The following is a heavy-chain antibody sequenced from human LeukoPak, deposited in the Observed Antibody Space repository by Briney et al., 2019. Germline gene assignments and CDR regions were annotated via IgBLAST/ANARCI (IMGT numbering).Heavy chain of an antibody. CDR1: GGSISSYY. J-gene: IGHJ6*02. Sequence: SETLSLTCTVSGGSISSYYWSWIRQPPGKGLEWIGYIYYSGSTNYNPSLKSRVTISVDTSKNQFSLKLSSVTAADTAVYYCARTKRPYYYYYGVDVWGQGTTVTVSS. V-gene: IGHV4-59*08. CDR2: IYYSGST. CDR3: ARTKRPYYYYYGVDV.